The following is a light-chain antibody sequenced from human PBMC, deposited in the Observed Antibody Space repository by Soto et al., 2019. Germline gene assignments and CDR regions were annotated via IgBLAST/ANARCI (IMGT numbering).Light chain of an antibody. Sequence: DIQMTQSPSSLSASVGDRVTITCRASQGISNYLAWYQQKPGKVPKLLIYAASTLQSGVPSRFSGSGSGTDFTLTISSLQPEDVATYYCLKYNSALRTVGQGTKEEIK. CDR3: LKYNSALRT. J-gene: IGKJ1*01. CDR1: QGISNY. CDR2: AAS. V-gene: IGKV1-27*01.